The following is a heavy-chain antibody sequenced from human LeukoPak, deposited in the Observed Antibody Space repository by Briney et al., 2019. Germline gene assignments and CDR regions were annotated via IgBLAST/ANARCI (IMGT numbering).Heavy chain of an antibody. D-gene: IGHD3-3*01. V-gene: IGHV4-39*01. Sequence: SETLSLTCTVSGGSISSSSYYWGWIRQPPGKGLEWIGGIYYSGSTYYNPSLKSRVTISVDTSKNQFSLKLSSVTAADTVVYYCATRFLVPTYYFDYWGQGTLVTVSS. CDR1: GGSISSSSYY. CDR3: ATRFLVPTYYFDY. CDR2: IYYSGST. J-gene: IGHJ4*02.